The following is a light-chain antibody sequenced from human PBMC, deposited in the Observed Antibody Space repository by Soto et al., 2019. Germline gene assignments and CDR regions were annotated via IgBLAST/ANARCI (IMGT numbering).Light chain of an antibody. J-gene: IGKJ1*01. CDR1: QSIRNY. CDR3: QQTDSTPQT. Sequence: IQMTQSPSSLSASVGDRVTISCRASQSIRNYVSWYHQKPGTAPKLLIRAASTLQSGVPSRLSGSGSGTDFTLTISSLQIEDFATYFCQQTDSTPQTFGQGTHVEI. CDR2: AAS. V-gene: IGKV1-39*01.